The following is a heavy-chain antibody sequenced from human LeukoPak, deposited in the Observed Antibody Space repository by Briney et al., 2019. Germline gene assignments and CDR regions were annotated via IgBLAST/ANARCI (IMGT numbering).Heavy chain of an antibody. D-gene: IGHD1-7*01. V-gene: IGHV4-34*01. CDR1: GGSFSGYY. CDR3: ARHLGYNWNYGGWFDP. J-gene: IGHJ5*02. Sequence: SETLSLTCAVYGGSFSGYYWSWIRQPPGKGLEWIGEINHSGSTNYNPSLKSRVTISVDTSKNQFPLKLSSVTAADTAVYYCARHLGYNWNYGGWFDPWGQGTLVTVSS. CDR2: INHSGST.